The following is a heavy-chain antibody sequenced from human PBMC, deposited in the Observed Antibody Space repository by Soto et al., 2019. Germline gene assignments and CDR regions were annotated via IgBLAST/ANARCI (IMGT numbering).Heavy chain of an antibody. J-gene: IGHJ5*02. Sequence: GGSLRLSCAASGFTFSSYSMNWVRQAPGKGLEWVSYISSSSSTIYYADPVKGRFTISRDNAKNSLYLQMNSLRDEDTAVYYCARESAALNWFDPWGQGTLVTVSS. CDR1: GFTFSSYS. D-gene: IGHD2-2*01. CDR3: ARESAALNWFDP. V-gene: IGHV3-48*02. CDR2: ISSSSSTI.